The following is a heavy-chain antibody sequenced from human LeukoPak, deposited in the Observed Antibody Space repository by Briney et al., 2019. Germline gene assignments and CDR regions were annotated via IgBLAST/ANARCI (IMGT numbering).Heavy chain of an antibody. CDR2: VMTKIDGGTT. J-gene: IGHJ3*01. CDR3: TRRSSGYLTAFDV. Sequence: GGSLRLSCEASGFIFIDAWMNWVRQAPGKGLEWVGRVMTKIDGGTTDYAAPVKGRFTISRDDSKNTLYLQMNSLNTEDTAVYYCTRRSSGYLTAFDVWGQGTMVTVSS. V-gene: IGHV3-15*01. D-gene: IGHD3-22*01. CDR1: GFIFIDAW.